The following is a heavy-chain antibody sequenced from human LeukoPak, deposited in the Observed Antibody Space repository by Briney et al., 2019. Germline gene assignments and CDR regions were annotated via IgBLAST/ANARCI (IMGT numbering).Heavy chain of an antibody. Sequence: SETLSLTCAVYGGSFSGYYWSRIRQPPGKGLEWIGEINHSGSTNYNPSLKSRVTISVDTSKNQLSLKLSSVTAADTAVYYCARSSIYYDSSGYRIWGQGTLVTVSS. CDR3: ARSSIYYDSSGYRI. V-gene: IGHV4-34*01. CDR2: INHSGST. CDR1: GGSFSGYY. D-gene: IGHD3-22*01. J-gene: IGHJ4*02.